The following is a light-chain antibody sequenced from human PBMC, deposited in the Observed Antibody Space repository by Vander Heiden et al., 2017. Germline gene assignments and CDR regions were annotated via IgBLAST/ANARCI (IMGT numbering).Light chain of an antibody. V-gene: IGLV2-23*02. J-gene: IGLJ2*01. CDR2: EVS. CDR3: CSYAGSSTFVV. CDR1: SSDVGSYNL. Sequence: QSALTQPASVSGSPGQSITFPCTGTSSDVGSYNLVSWYQQHPGKAPKLMIYEVSKRPSGVSNRFSGSKSGNTASLTISGLQAEDEADYYCCSYAGSSTFVVFGGGTKLTVL.